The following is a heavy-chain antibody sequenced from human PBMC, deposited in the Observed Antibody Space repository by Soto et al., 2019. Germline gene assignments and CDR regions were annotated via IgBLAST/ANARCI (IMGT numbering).Heavy chain of an antibody. CDR1: GFTFSSYG. J-gene: IGHJ6*02. CDR3: AREPHCMAV. V-gene: IGHV3-74*01. CDR2: ITTDGSIT. Sequence: EVQLVESGGGLVQPGGSLRLSCAAYGFTFSSYGMHWVRQAPGEGLVWVSRITTDGSITTYADPVKGRFTISRDNAKNTLDLAMNGLTDEDTAQYCCAREPHCMAVWGQGTTVTVSS.